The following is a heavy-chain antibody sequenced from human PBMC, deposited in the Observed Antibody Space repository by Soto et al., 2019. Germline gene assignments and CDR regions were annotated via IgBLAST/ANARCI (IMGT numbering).Heavy chain of an antibody. CDR2: INAGNGNT. CDR1: GYTFTSYA. D-gene: IGHD3-22*01. V-gene: IGHV1-3*01. Sequence: VKVSCKASGYTFTSYAMHWVRQAPGQRLEWMGWINAGNGNTKYSQKFQGRVTITRDTSASTAYMELSSLRSEDTAVYYCARDRGGTMIVVVITSYFDYWGQGTLVTVSS. CDR3: ARDRGGTMIVVVITSYFDY. J-gene: IGHJ4*02.